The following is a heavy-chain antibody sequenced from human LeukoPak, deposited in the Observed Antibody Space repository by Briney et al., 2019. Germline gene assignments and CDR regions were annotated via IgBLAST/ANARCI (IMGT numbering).Heavy chain of an antibody. CDR2: TSSSGSTR. Sequence: GGSLRLSCAASGFTFSDYYMSWIRQAPGKGLEWVSYTSSSGSTRYYADSVEGRFTITRDNAKNSLYLQMNSLRAEDTAVYYCARAGSSGWLNWFDPWGQGTLVTVSS. V-gene: IGHV3-11*01. CDR3: ARAGSSGWLNWFDP. CDR1: GFTFSDYY. D-gene: IGHD6-19*01. J-gene: IGHJ5*02.